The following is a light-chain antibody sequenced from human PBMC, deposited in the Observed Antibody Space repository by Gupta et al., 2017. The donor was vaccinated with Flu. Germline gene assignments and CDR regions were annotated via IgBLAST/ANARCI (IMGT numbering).Light chain of an antibody. J-gene: IGKJ3*01. V-gene: IGKV1-39*01. CDR1: HSIRNY. CDR2: RAS. Sequence: SSLSASVGDRVTITCRASHSIRNYLNWYQKKPGEAPKLLIYRASSLQSGVPSRFSGSGSGTDFTLTISSLQPEDRASYFCLQSYSTPLLTFGHGTKVDIK. CDR3: LQSYSTPLLT.